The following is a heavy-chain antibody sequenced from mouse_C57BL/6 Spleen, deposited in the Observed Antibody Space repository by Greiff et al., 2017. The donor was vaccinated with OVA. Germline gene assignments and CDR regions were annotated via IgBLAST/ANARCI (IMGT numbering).Heavy chain of an antibody. CDR2: ISDGGSYT. D-gene: IGHD1-1*01. Sequence: EVQGVESGGGLVKPGGSLKLSCAASGFTFSSYAMSWVRQTPEKRLEWVATISDGGSYTYYPDNVKGRFTISRDNAKNNLYLQMSHLKSEDTAMYYCARGPHYYGSSYDYFDYWGQGTTLTVSS. CDR1: GFTFSSYA. V-gene: IGHV5-4*01. J-gene: IGHJ2*01. CDR3: ARGPHYYGSSYDYFDY.